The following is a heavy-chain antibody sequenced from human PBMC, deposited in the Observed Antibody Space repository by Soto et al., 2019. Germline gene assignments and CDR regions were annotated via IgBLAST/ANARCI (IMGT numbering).Heavy chain of an antibody. D-gene: IGHD3-3*01. CDR3: ARDIHYDFWSGYLVP. Sequence: GGSLRLSCAASGFTFSSYAMHWVRQAPGKGLEWVAVISYDGRNKYYADSVKGRFTISRDNSKNTLYLQMNSLRAEDTAVYYCARDIHYDFWSGYLVPWGQGTLVTVSS. CDR1: GFTFSSYA. V-gene: IGHV3-30-3*01. CDR2: ISYDGRNK. J-gene: IGHJ5*02.